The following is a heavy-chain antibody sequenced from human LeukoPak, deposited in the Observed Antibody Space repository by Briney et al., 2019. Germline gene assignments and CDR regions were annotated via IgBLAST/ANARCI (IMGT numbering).Heavy chain of an antibody. Sequence: PSGTLSLTCAVSGGSISSSNWWSWVRPPPGKGLEWIGEIYHSGSTNYNPSLKSRVTISVDKSKNQFSLKLSSVTAADTAVYYCARRRAVAGRGYFDYWGQGTLVTVSS. CDR1: GGSISSSNW. J-gene: IGHJ4*02. CDR2: IYHSGST. CDR3: ARRRAVAGRGYFDY. D-gene: IGHD6-19*01. V-gene: IGHV4-4*02.